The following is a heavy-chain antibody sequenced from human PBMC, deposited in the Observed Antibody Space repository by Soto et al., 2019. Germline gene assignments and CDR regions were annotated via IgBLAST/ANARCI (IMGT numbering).Heavy chain of an antibody. J-gene: IGHJ3*02. V-gene: IGHV4-59*08. Sequence: SETLSLTCTVSGGSISSYYWSWIRQPPGKGMELIGYIYYSGSTNYNPSLKSRVTISVDTSKNQFSLKLSSVTAADTAVYYCARHGIVVVPAAMRSIHDAFDIWGQGTMVTVSS. D-gene: IGHD2-2*01. CDR2: IYYSGST. CDR3: ARHGIVVVPAAMRSIHDAFDI. CDR1: GGSISSYY.